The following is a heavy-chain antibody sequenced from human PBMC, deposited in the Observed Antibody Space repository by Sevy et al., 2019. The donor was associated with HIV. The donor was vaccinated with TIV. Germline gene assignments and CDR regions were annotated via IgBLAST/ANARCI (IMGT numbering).Heavy chain of an antibody. CDR2: KSYDGSNK. Sequence: GGSLRLSCAASGFTFSSYAMHWVRQAPGKGLEWVAVKSYDGSNKYYADSVKGRFTISRDNSKNTLYLQMNSLRAEDTAEYYCARDLSLGYCTNGVCHPDYWGQGTLVTVSS. J-gene: IGHJ4*02. D-gene: IGHD2-8*01. CDR3: ARDLSLGYCTNGVCHPDY. CDR1: GFTFSSYA. V-gene: IGHV3-30-3*01.